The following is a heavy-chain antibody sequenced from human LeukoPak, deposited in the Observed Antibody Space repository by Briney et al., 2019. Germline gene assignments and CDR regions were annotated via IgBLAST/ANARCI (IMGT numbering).Heavy chain of an antibody. CDR2: ISWNSGSI. CDR1: GFTFDDYA. D-gene: IGHD3-22*01. J-gene: IGHJ3*02. Sequence: PGRSLRLSCAAPGFTFDDYAMHWVRQAPGKGLEWVSGISWNSGSIGYADSVKGRFTISRDNAKNSLYLQMNSLRAEDMALYYCAKADYYDSSGSIFDIWGQGTMVTVSS. CDR3: AKADYYDSSGSIFDI. V-gene: IGHV3-9*03.